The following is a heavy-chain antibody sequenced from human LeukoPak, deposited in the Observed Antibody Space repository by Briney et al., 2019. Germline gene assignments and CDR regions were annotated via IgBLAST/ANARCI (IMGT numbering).Heavy chain of an antibody. CDR3: ARDGQPGYSSGWYFYYYYMDV. D-gene: IGHD6-19*01. J-gene: IGHJ6*03. CDR1: GFTFSDYY. V-gene: IGHV3-11*04. CDR2: ISSSGSTI. Sequence: GGSLRLSCAAPGFTFSDYYMSWIRQAPGKGLEWVSYISSSGSTIYYADSVKGRFTISRDNAKNSLYLQMNSLRAEDTAVYYCARDGQPGYSSGWYFYYYYMDVWGKGTTVTVSS.